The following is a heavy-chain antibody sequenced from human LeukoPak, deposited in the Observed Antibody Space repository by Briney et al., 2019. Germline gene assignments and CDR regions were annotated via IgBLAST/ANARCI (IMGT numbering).Heavy chain of an antibody. V-gene: IGHV3-23*01. CDR3: ARDRFDDRSGYYYHYYYYMDV. Sequence: QAGGSLRLSCAASGFTFSSYAMSWVRQAPGKGLEWVSAISGSGGSTYYADSVKGRFTISRDNSKNTLYLQMNSLRAEDTAVYYCARDRFDDRSGYYYHYYYYMDVWGKGTTVTVSS. CDR1: GFTFSSYA. J-gene: IGHJ6*03. D-gene: IGHD3-22*01. CDR2: ISGSGGST.